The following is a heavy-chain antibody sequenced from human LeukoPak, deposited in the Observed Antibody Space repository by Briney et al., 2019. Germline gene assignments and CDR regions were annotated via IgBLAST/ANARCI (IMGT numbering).Heavy chain of an antibody. CDR1: GFTFSTYS. CDR3: ARGGPYRTDP. J-gene: IGHJ5*02. Sequence: GGSLRLSCAASGFTFSTYSMHWVRQAPGKGLQWVALISYDGSKRYYTDSVEGRFTISRDNSKNTLYLQMNSLRADDTAVYYCARGGPYRTDPWGQGTLVTVSS. CDR2: ISYDGSKR. D-gene: IGHD1-1*01. V-gene: IGHV3-30*04.